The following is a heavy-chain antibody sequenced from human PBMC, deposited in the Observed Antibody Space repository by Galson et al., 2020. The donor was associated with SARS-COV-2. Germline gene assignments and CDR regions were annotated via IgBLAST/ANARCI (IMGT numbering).Heavy chain of an antibody. CDR2: TYDSGST. CDR1: GGSISSSIYF. Sequence: SETLSLTCTVSGGSISSSIYFWRWIRQPPGKALQWSGTTYDSGSTYYDPSLKSRLTISVDTSKNQFSLKLSSVTAADTAVYYCARHGRGELLFPFDYWGQGILVTVSS. V-gene: IGHV4-39*01. J-gene: IGHJ4*02. CDR3: ARHGRGELLFPFDY. D-gene: IGHD1-26*01.